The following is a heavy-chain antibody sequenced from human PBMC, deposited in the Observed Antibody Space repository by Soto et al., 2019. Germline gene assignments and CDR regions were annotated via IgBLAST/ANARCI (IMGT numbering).Heavy chain of an antibody. CDR1: GFTLSNYW. V-gene: IGHV3-7*03. J-gene: IGHJ4*02. Sequence: EVQLVESGGGLVQPGGSLRLSCAASGFTLSNYWMSWVRQAPGKGLGWVANINQDGSQKFYLDSVEGRFTISRDNARNSLYLQMNSLRAEDTAIYYCARIYCSSSSCYIDFWGQGILVTVSS. CDR2: INQDGSQK. CDR3: ARIYCSSSSCYIDF. D-gene: IGHD2-2*02.